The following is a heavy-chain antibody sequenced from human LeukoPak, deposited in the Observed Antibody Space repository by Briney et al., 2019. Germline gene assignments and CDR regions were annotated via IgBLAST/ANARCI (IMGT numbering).Heavy chain of an antibody. CDR1: GFTFSSYG. D-gene: IGHD3-16*01. CDR3: AKDTSGGPY. J-gene: IGHJ4*02. V-gene: IGHV3-30*02. Sequence: LGGSLRLSCAASGFTFSSYGMHWVRQAPGKGLERVAFIRFDGSNRHYADSVKGRFTISRDNSKNTLYLQMNSLRAEDTAVYYCAKDTSGGPYWGQGSLVSVSS. CDR2: IRFDGSNR.